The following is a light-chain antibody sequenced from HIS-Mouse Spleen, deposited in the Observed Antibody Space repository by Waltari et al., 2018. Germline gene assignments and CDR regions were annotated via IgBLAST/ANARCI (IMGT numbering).Light chain of an antibody. CDR2: DVR. Sequence: QSALTQPASVSGSPGQSITISCTGTSSDVGGYNYVSWYQQHPGKAPKLMIYDVRNRPSGVSNRVSGSKSGNTASLTISGLQAEDEADYYCSSYTSSSTRVFGGGTKLTVL. CDR1: SSDVGGYNY. V-gene: IGLV2-14*03. CDR3: SSYTSSSTRV. J-gene: IGLJ3*02.